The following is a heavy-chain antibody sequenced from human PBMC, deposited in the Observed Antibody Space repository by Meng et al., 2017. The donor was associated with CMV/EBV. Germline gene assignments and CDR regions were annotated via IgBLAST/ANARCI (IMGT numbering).Heavy chain of an antibody. CDR1: GGSSSSSSYY. Sequence: VSGGSSSSSSYYWGWIRQPPGKGLEWIRSIYYSGSTYYNPSLKGRVTISVDTSKNQFSLKLSSVTAADTAVYYCARRYGSTNWFDPWGQGTLVTVSS. J-gene: IGHJ5*02. CDR3: ARRYGSTNWFDP. D-gene: IGHD4-17*01. V-gene: IGHV4-39*07. CDR2: IYYSGST.